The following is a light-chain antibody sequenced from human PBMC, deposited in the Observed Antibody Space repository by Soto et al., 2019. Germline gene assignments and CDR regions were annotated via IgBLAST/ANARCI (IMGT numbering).Light chain of an antibody. V-gene: IGKV1-39*01. CDR1: QSISSY. CDR3: QQSYSTRWT. CDR2: AAS. Sequence: DIQMTQSPSSLSASVGDRVTITFRASQSISSYLNWYQQKPGKAPKLLIYAASSLQSGVPSRFSGSGSGTDFTLTISSLQPEDFATYYCQQSYSTRWTFGQGTKV. J-gene: IGKJ1*01.